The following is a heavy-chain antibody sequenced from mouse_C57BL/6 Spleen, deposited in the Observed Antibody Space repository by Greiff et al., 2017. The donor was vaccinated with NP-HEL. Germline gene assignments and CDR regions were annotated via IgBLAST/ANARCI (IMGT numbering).Heavy chain of an antibody. CDR3: ARAYCDYFDY. V-gene: IGHV5-4*01. CDR1: GFTFSSYA. J-gene: IGHJ2*01. D-gene: IGHD2-4*01. CDR2: ISDGGSYT. Sequence: EVQGVESGGGLVKPGGSLKLSCAASGFTFSSYAMSWVRQTPEKRLEWVATISDGGSYTYYPDNVKGRFTISRDNAKNNLYLQMSHLKSEDAAMYYCARAYCDYFDYWGQGTTLTVSS.